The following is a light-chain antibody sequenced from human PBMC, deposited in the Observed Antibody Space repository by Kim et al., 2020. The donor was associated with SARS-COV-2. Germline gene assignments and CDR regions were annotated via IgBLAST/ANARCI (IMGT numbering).Light chain of an antibody. Sequence: ASGKLAGAQSSGHSTYASAWDQQQPEKGPRYLMKVDSDGSHNKGDGIPDRFSGCSSGAERYLTISSRQSEGEADYYCQTWDTGIRVFGGGTQLTVL. V-gene: IGLV4-69*01. CDR3: QTWDTGIRV. J-gene: IGLJ3*02. CDR1: SGHSTYA. CDR2: VDSDGSH.